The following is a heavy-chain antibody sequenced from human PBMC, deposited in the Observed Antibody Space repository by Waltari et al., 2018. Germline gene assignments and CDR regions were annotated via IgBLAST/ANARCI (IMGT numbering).Heavy chain of an antibody. CDR1: GYTFTGYD. Sequence: QVQLVQSGAEVKKPGASVKVSCKASGYTFTGYDMHWVRQPPGQGLEWMGWINPNSGGTNYAQKFQGRVTMTRDTSISTAYMELSRLRSDDTAVYYCARDFRGWLRHYYGMDVWGQGTTVTVSS. CDR2: INPNSGGT. J-gene: IGHJ6*02. V-gene: IGHV1-2*02. D-gene: IGHD5-12*01. CDR3: ARDFRGWLRHYYGMDV.